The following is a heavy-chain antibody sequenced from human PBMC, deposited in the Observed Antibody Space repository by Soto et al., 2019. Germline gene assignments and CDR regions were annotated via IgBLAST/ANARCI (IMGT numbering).Heavy chain of an antibody. CDR1: GFTFSSYG. CDR3: ARFDQQLVQLDYYYGMDV. D-gene: IGHD6-13*01. CDR2: IWYDGSNK. J-gene: IGHJ6*02. V-gene: IGHV3-33*01. Sequence: GGSLRLSCAASGFTFSSYGMHWVRQAPGKGLEWVAVIWYDGSNKYYADSVKGRFTISRDNSKNTLYLQMNSLRAEDTAVYYCARFDQQLVQLDYYYGMDVWGQGTTVTVSS.